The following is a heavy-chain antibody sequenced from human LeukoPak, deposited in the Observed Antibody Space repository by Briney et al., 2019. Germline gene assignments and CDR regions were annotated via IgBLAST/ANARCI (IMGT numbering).Heavy chain of an antibody. CDR1: GGSFSGYY. D-gene: IGHD1-26*01. J-gene: IGHJ5*02. Sequence: SETLSLTCAVYGGSFSGYYWTYFRQPPGKGLEWIGEITHSGGTKYNPSLKSRVTMSVDTSKNQFFLKLSSVTAADTAVYYRARGLAGWEGFDPWGQGALVTVSS. CDR3: ARGLAGWEGFDP. CDR2: ITHSGGT. V-gene: IGHV4-34*01.